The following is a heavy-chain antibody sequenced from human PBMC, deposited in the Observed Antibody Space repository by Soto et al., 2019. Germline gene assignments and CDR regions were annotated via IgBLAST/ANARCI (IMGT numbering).Heavy chain of an antibody. D-gene: IGHD2-15*01. CDR1: GGTFSTYT. J-gene: IGHJ4*02. CDR2: IAPIINIP. V-gene: IGHV1-69*02. CDR3: ARAMCFGGSCYLEV. Sequence: QVQLVQSGAEVKKPGSSVKVSCKASGGTFSTYTISWVRQAPGQGLEWMGRIAPIINIPDYSQKFQGRFTITADTSTTTAYMELSSLRSEDTAVYYCARAMCFGGSCYLEVWGQGTLVTVSS.